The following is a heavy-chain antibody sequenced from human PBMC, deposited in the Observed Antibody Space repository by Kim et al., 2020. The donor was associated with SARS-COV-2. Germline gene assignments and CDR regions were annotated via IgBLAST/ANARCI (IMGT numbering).Heavy chain of an antibody. Sequence: GGSLRLSCAASGFTFSSYAMSWVRQAPGKGLEWVSAISGSGGSTYYADSVKGRFTISRDNSKNTLYLQMNSLRAEDTAVYYCAKRPLTDFWSGSRGYPKYNWFDPWGQGTLVTVSS. CDR1: GFTFSSYA. CDR2: ISGSGGST. D-gene: IGHD3-3*01. J-gene: IGHJ5*02. CDR3: AKRPLTDFWSGSRGYPKYNWFDP. V-gene: IGHV3-23*01.